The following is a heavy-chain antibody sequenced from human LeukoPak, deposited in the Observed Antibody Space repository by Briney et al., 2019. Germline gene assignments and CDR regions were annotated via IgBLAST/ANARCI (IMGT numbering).Heavy chain of an antibody. CDR2: VYYSGST. CDR3: ARANYYDFWSGYYTRFDY. J-gene: IGHJ4*02. CDR1: GGSISSYY. D-gene: IGHD3-3*01. V-gene: IGHV4-59*08. Sequence: SETLSLTCTVSGGSISSYYWSWIRQPPGKGLEWIGYVYYSGSTYYNPSLKSRVTISVDTSKNQFSLKLSSVTAADTAVYYCARANYYDFWSGYYTRFDYWGQGTLVTVSS.